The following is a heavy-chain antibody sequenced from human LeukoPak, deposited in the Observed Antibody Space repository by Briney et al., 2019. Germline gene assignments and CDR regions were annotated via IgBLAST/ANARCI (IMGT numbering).Heavy chain of an antibody. CDR1: GFTFSNYW. V-gene: IGHV3-7*01. J-gene: IGHJ3*02. CDR2: IKQDGSEK. Sequence: GGSLRLSCAASGFTFSNYWMSWVRQAPGKGLEWVANIKQDGSEKYYVNSVKGRFTISRDNAKNSLYLQMNSLSAEDTAVYYCARAQKYSYDAFDIWGQGTMVTVSS. D-gene: IGHD4-11*01. CDR3: ARAQKYSYDAFDI.